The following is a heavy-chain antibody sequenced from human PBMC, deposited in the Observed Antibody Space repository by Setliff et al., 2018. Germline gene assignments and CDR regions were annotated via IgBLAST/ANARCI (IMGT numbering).Heavy chain of an antibody. V-gene: IGHV1-69*05. J-gene: IGHJ4*01. CDR3: ASALIRRVAVAGKSQFDY. CDR1: GGFSTHA. Sequence: SVKVSCKASGGFSTHAISWVRQVPGQGLEWMGGIIPILGTTDYAQNFQGRVTITTDESTSSAYLEMSNLRSEDTTVYYCASALIRRVAVAGKSQFDYWGQGTLVTVSS. D-gene: IGHD6-19*01. CDR2: IIPILGTT.